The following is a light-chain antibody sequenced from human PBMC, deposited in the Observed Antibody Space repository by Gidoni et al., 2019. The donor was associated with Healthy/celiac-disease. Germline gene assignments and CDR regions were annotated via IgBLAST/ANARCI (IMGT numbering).Light chain of an antibody. J-gene: IGLJ3*02. CDR1: SSDVGSYNL. Sequence: QSALTQPASVSGSPCQSITISCTGTSSDVGSYNLVSWYQQHPGKAPKLMIYEVSKRPSGVSNRFSGSKSGNTASLTISGLQAEDEADYYCCSYAGSSTWVFGGGTKLTVL. CDR3: CSYAGSSTWV. CDR2: EVS. V-gene: IGLV2-23*02.